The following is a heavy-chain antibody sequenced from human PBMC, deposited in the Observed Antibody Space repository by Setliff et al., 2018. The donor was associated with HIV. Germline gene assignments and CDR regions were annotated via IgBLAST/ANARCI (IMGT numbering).Heavy chain of an antibody. D-gene: IGHD5-18*01. CDR1: GFRVTDTY. CDR2: IYKAGKT. Sequence: GGSLRLSCEASGFRVTDTYMAWVRQAPGKGLEWVTLIYKAGKTYYADVVKGRFTIARDDTKNTVSLQMTNLEPGDTAMYYCAKGGYGGAYYVAGYWGQGTKVTVSS. V-gene: IGHV3-53*01. CDR3: AKGGYGGAYYVAGY. J-gene: IGHJ4*02.